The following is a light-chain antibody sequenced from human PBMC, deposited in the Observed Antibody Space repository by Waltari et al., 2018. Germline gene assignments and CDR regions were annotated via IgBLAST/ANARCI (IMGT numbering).Light chain of an antibody. CDR1: QSISSW. V-gene: IGKV1-5*03. J-gene: IGKJ2*01. Sequence: DIQMTQSPSTLSASLVDRVTLTCRASQSISSWLAWYQQKPGKAPKLLIYKASSLESGVPSRFSGSGSGTEFTLTISSLQPDDFATYYCQQYNSYSYTFGQGTKLEIK. CDR3: QQYNSYSYT. CDR2: KAS.